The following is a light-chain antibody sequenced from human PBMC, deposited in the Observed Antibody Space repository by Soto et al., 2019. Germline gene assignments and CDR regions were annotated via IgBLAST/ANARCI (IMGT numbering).Light chain of an antibody. Sequence: QLVLTQSPSASASLGASVKLTCTLSSGHSSYAIAWHQQQPEKGPRYLMKVDTDGSHNKGDGIPDRFSGSSSGAERYLTISSLHSEDEADYYCQTWGADIVVFGGGTKLTVL. J-gene: IGLJ3*02. CDR2: VDTDGSH. V-gene: IGLV4-69*01. CDR1: SGHSSYA. CDR3: QTWGADIVV.